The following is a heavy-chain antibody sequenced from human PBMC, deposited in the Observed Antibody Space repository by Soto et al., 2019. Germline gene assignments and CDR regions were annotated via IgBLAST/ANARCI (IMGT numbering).Heavy chain of an antibody. CDR3: AREDSAYEPFAV. J-gene: IGHJ4*02. Sequence: QVQLQESGPGLVKPSGTLSLTCVVSGGSISSTNWWSWARQPPGKGLEWIGEIDLSGNTNHNPSLKRRVTMSVDMAKNQLSLNLRYLTAADTTLYFCAREDSAYEPFAVWGQGTLVTVPS. CDR2: IDLSGNT. D-gene: IGHD5-12*01. CDR1: GGSISSTNW. V-gene: IGHV4-4*02.